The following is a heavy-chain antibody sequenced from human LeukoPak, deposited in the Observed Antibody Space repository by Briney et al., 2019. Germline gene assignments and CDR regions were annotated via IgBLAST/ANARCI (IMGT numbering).Heavy chain of an antibody. Sequence: SETLSLTCTVSGGSIKSSSWSWIRQPPGKGLEWIGYIFYIGSTNYNPSLKSRVTISVDTSKNQFSLKLSSVTAADTAVYYCARANWGGAFDIWGQGTMVTVSS. D-gene: IGHD7-27*01. V-gene: IGHV4-59*01. CDR2: IFYIGST. CDR1: GGSIKSSS. CDR3: ARANWGGAFDI. J-gene: IGHJ3*02.